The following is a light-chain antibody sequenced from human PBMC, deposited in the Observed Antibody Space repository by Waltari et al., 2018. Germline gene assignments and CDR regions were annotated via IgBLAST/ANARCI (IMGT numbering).Light chain of an antibody. CDR2: EVS. CDR3: NSYGGSNNLV. CDR1: SSDIGGYNY. Sequence: QSALTQPPSASGSPGQSVTISCTGTSSDIGGYNYVSWYQQHPGKAPKLLIYEVSKRPPGVPDRFSGSKSGNAASLTVSGLQAEDEADYSCNSYGGSNNLVFGGGTKLTVL. V-gene: IGLV2-8*01. J-gene: IGLJ2*01.